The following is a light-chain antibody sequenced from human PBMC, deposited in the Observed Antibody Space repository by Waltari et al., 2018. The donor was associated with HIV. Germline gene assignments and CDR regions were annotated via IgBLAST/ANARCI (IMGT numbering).Light chain of an antibody. J-gene: IGKJ4*01. CDR3: HQYHDTPLT. V-gene: IGKV4-1*01. CDR1: QSLLYIYNNKNS. CDR2: WAS. Sequence: DIVMTQSPDSLAVSLGERATINCKSSQSLLYIYNNKNSLAWYQQKPVQPPKLLIYWASTRESGVPDRFSGSGSGTDFTLTIIGLQAEDVAVYYCHQYHDTPLTFGGGTKVEIK.